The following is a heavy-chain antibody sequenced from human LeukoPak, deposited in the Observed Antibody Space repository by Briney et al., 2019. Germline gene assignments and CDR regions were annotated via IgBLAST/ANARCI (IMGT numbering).Heavy chain of an antibody. V-gene: IGHV3-48*03. CDR3: AELGITMIGGV. CDR2: ISSSGSTI. Sequence: GGSLRLSCAASVFTFSTYNMNWVRQAPGKGLEWVSYISSSGSTIYYADSVKGRFTISRDNAKNSLYLQMNSLRAEDTAVYYCAELGITMIGGVWGKGTTVTISS. J-gene: IGHJ6*04. D-gene: IGHD3-10*02. CDR1: VFTFSTYN.